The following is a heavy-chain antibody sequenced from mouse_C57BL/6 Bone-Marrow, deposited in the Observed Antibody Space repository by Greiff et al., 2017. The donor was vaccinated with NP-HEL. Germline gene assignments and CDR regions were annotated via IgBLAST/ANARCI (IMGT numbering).Heavy chain of an antibody. CDR1: GYTFTSYG. CDR3: AREGNWPYFDY. D-gene: IGHD4-1*01. V-gene: IGHV1-81*01. Sequence: VKLMESGAELARPGASVKLSCKASGYTFTSYGISWVKQRTGQGLEWIGEIYPRSGNTYYNEKFKGKATLTADKSSSTAYMELRSLTSEDSAVYFCAREGNWPYFDYWGQGTTLTVSS. J-gene: IGHJ2*01. CDR2: IYPRSGNT.